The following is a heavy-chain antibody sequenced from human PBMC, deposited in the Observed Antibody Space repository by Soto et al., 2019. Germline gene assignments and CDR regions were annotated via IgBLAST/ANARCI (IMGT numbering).Heavy chain of an antibody. J-gene: IGHJ4*02. V-gene: IGHV4-59*08. CDR1: GGSISSYY. CDR3: ARLTNTVDY. Sequence: QVQLQESGPGLVKPSETLSLTCTVSGGSISSYYWSWVRQPPGKGLEWIGYIYYSGSTNYNPSLKRRVTISVDTSKNQVSMKLSSVTAADTAVYYCARLTNTVDYWGQGTLVTVSS. CDR2: IYYSGST.